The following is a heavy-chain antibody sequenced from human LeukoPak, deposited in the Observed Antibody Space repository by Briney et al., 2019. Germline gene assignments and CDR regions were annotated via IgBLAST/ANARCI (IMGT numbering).Heavy chain of an antibody. Sequence: GASVKVSCKASGYTFTSYGISWVRQAPGQGLEWMGWINPNSGGTNYAQKFQGRVTMTRDTSISTAYMELSRLRSDDTAVYYCARVLDSYGYGFDYWGQGTLVTVSS. D-gene: IGHD5-18*01. V-gene: IGHV1-2*02. J-gene: IGHJ4*02. CDR1: GYTFTSYG. CDR2: INPNSGGT. CDR3: ARVLDSYGYGFDY.